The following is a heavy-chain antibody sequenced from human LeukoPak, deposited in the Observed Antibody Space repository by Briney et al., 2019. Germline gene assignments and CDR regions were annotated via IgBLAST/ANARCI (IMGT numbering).Heavy chain of an antibody. V-gene: IGHV1-18*01. CDR3: AREGIRIAAAGTIDY. J-gene: IGHJ4*02. CDR2: ISTYNGNT. D-gene: IGHD6-13*01. Sequence: ASVKVSCKASGYTFTSYGISWVRQAPGQGLEWMGWISTYNGNTNYAQKLQDRVTMTTDTSTSTAYMELRSLRSDDTAMYYCAREGIRIAAAGTIDYWGRGTLVTVSS. CDR1: GYTFTSYG.